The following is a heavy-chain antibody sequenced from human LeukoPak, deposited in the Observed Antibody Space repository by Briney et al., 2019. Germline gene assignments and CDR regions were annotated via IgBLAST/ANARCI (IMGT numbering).Heavy chain of an antibody. Sequence: PGGSLRLSCAASGFTISSYAMSWVRQAPGKGLEWVSAISGSGGSTYYADSVKGRFTISRDNAKNTLYLQMNSLRAEDTAVYYCAKDAGGYYDSSGYFLGAFDIWGQGTMVTVSS. CDR3: AKDAGGYYDSSGYFLGAFDI. J-gene: IGHJ3*02. CDR2: ISGSGGST. CDR1: GFTISSYA. V-gene: IGHV3-23*01. D-gene: IGHD3-22*01.